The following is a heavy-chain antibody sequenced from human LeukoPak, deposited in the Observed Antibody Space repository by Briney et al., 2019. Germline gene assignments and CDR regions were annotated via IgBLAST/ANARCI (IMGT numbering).Heavy chain of an antibody. J-gene: IGHJ4*02. V-gene: IGHV1-69*05. CDR3: ARGPVTVTTVLDDY. Sequence: SVKVSCKASGGTFSSYAISWVRQAPGQGLEWMGRIIPIFGTANYAQKVQRRVTITTDESTSTAYMELSSLRSEDTAVYYCARGPVTVTTVLDDYWGQGTLVTVSS. CDR1: GGTFSSYA. CDR2: IIPIFGTA. D-gene: IGHD4-17*01.